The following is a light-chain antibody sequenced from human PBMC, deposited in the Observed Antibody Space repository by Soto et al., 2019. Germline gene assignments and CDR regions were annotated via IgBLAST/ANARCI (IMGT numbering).Light chain of an antibody. V-gene: IGKV1-39*01. Sequence: DIQMTQSPSSLSASVGDRVTITCRASQSISSYLNWYQQKPGKAPKLLIYAASSLQSGVPSRFSGSGSGTDFTLTISSRQPEDFATYYCQQSYSTPPTFGQRTQVNFK. CDR2: AAS. CDR3: QQSYSTPPT. CDR1: QSISSY. J-gene: IGKJ1*01.